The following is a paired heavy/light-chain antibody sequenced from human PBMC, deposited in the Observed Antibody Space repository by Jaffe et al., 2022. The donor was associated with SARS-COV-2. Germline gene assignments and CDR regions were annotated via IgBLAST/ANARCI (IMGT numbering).Heavy chain of an antibody. CDR2: INPNSGGT. D-gene: IGHD3-3*01. V-gene: IGHV1-2*02. CDR1: GYTFTGYY. Sequence: QVQLVQSGAEVKKPGASVKVSCKASGYTFTGYYMHWVRQAPGQGLEWMGWINPNSGGTNYAQKFQGRVTMTRDTSISTAYMELSRLRSDDTAVYYCARTPNYDFWSGYLGRDRNTYNWFDPWGQGTLVTVSS. CDR3: ARTPNYDFWSGYLGRDRNTYNWFDP. J-gene: IGHJ5*02.
Light chain of an antibody. V-gene: IGKV3-20*01. Sequence: EIVLTQSPGTLSLSPGERATLSCRASQSVSSSYLAWYQQKPGQAPRLLIYGASSRATGIPDRFSGSGSGTDFTLTISRLEPEDFAVYYCQQYGSSITFGQGTRLEIK. CDR2: GAS. CDR3: QQYGSSIT. CDR1: QSVSSSY. J-gene: IGKJ5*01.